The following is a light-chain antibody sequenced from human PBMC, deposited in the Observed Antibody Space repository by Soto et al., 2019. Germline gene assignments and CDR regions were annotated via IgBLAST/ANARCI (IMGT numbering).Light chain of an antibody. Sequence: QSVLTQPPSVSEAPGQRVTISCTGSSSNIGAGYEAHWYQQVPGTAPKLLIYENNNRPSGVPDRFSGSKSGTSACLAITGLQAEDDAEYYCQSYDSSLSGYVFGTGTKVTAL. J-gene: IGLJ1*01. CDR2: ENN. CDR1: SSNIGAGYE. CDR3: QSYDSSLSGYV. V-gene: IGLV1-40*01.